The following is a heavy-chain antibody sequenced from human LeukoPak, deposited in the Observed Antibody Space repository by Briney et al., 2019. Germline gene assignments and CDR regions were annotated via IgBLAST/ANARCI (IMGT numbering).Heavy chain of an antibody. Sequence: PSETLSLTCTVSGDSISGYYWSWIRQPPGKGLEWIGLIQYNGNTNYNPSLKSRVTMSVDTSKNQFSLKLSSVTAADTAVYYCASNYDILSPFDYWGQGTLVTVSS. CDR1: GDSISGYY. V-gene: IGHV4-59*12. J-gene: IGHJ4*02. D-gene: IGHD3-9*01. CDR2: IQYNGNT. CDR3: ASNYDILSPFDY.